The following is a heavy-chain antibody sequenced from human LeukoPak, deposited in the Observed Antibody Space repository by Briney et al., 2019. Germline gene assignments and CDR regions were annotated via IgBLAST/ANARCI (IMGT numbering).Heavy chain of an antibody. Sequence: SETLSLTCTVSGGSISSYYRSWIRQPAGKGLEWIGRIYTSGSTNYNPSLKSRVTMSVDTSKNQFSLKLSSVTAADTAVYYCARESGSTDFWSGLGAFDIWGQGTMVTVSS. J-gene: IGHJ3*02. V-gene: IGHV4-4*07. CDR3: ARESGSTDFWSGLGAFDI. CDR1: GGSISSYY. CDR2: IYTSGST. D-gene: IGHD3-3*01.